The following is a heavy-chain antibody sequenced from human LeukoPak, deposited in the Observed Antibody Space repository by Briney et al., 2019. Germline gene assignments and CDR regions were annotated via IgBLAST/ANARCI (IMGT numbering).Heavy chain of an antibody. V-gene: IGHV3-23*01. CDR3: AKIGRSSSWSRVGWFDP. D-gene: IGHD6-13*01. Sequence: PGGSLRLSCAASGFTFSSYAISWVRQAPGKGLEWVSAISGSGGSTYYADSVKGRFTISRDNSKSTLYLQMNSLRAEDTAVYYCAKIGRSSSWSRVGWFDPWGQGTLVTVSS. CDR2: ISGSGGST. CDR1: GFTFSSYA. J-gene: IGHJ5*02.